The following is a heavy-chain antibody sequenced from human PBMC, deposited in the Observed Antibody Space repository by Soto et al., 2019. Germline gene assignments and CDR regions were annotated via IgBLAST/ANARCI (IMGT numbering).Heavy chain of an antibody. V-gene: IGHV1-46*01. CDR1: GYTFTSYY. J-gene: IGHJ6*02. Sequence: ASVKVSCKASGYTFTSYYMHLVRQAPGQGLEWMGIINPSGGSTSYAQKFQGRVTMTRDTSTSTVYMELSSLRSEDTAVYYCARDRGEDYSNYHNYGMDVWGQGTTVTVSS. CDR2: INPSGGST. D-gene: IGHD4-4*01. CDR3: ARDRGEDYSNYHNYGMDV.